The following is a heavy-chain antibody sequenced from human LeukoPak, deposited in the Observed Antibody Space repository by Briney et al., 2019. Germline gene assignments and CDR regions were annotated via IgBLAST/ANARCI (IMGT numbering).Heavy chain of an antibody. CDR2: INHSGST. J-gene: IGHJ4*02. Sequence: SETLSLTCTVSGGSISSYYWSWIRQPPGKGLEWIGEINHSGSTNYNPSLKSRVTISVDTSKNQFSLKLSSVTAADTAVYYCARYAGTTQYFDYWGQGTLVTVSS. CDR3: ARYAGTTQYFDY. D-gene: IGHD1-7*01. CDR1: GGSISSYY. V-gene: IGHV4-34*01.